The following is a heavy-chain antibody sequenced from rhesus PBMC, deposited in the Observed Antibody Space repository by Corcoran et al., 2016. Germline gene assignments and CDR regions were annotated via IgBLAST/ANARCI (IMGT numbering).Heavy chain of an antibody. CDR1: GGSISSSY. CDR2: SYGGDSST. CDR3: ASGSMNTVTAY. D-gene: IGHD4-23*01. V-gene: IGHV4-169*02. J-gene: IGHJ4*01. Sequence: QLQLQESGPGLVKRSETLSVTCAVSGGSISSSYWSWIRQAPGKGLEWSGYSYGGDSSTNYHPTLKTRLTLSVDTSKNRVSLKLSAGTAADTAVYYCASGSMNTVTAYWGQGVLVTVSS.